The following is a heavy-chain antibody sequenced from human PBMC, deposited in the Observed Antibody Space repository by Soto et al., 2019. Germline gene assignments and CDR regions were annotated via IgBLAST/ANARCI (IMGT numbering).Heavy chain of an antibody. V-gene: IGHV4-59*01. Sequence: SETLSLTCTVSGGSISSYYWSWIRQPPGKGLEWIGYIYYCGSTNYNPSLKSRVTISVDTSKNQFSLKLSSVTGADTAVYYCARERASYYYDSSGYWRSIYGMDVWGQGTTVTVS. D-gene: IGHD3-22*01. CDR2: IYYCGST. CDR3: ARERASYYYDSSGYWRSIYGMDV. J-gene: IGHJ6*02. CDR1: GGSISSYY.